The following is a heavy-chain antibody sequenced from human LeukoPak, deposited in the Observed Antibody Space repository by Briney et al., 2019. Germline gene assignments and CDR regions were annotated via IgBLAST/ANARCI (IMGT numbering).Heavy chain of an antibody. J-gene: IGHJ6*02. CDR1: GGSISSYY. CDR2: IYYSGST. D-gene: IGHD3-22*01. V-gene: IGHV4-59*08. CDR3: ARLLQDSSGYYYYYGMDV. Sequence: SETLSLTCTVSGGSISSYYWSWIRQPPGKGLEWIGYIYYSGSTNYNPSLKSRVTISVDTSKNQFSLKLSSVTAADTAVYYCARLLQDSSGYYYYYGMDVWGQGTTVTVSS.